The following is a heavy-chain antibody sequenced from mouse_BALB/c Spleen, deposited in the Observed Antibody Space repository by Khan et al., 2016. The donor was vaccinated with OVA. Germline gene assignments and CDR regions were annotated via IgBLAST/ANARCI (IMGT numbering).Heavy chain of an antibody. CDR2: ISYSGVT. V-gene: IGHV3-2*02. J-gene: IGHJ2*01. CDR1: GYSITSGYA. D-gene: IGHD1-1*01. CDR3: ARGNYYEYYFDY. Sequence: EVQLVESGPGLVKPSQSLSLTCTVTGYSITSGYAWNWIRQFPGNKLEWMVYISYSGVTSYTPSLTSRIFITRDTSKHQFFLKLNSVTTEDTATNYCARGNYYEYYFDYWGQGTTLTVSS.